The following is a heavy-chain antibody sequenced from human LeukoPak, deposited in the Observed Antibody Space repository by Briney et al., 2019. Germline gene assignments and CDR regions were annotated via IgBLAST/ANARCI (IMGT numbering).Heavy chain of an antibody. Sequence: ASVKVSCKASGYTFTGHYIHWVRQAPGQGFEWMGWINPNTGGTDYAQRFQDRIAISTYTSISTVYMELSSLSSDDTALYYCARDLATIDGIAWYYFENWGQGTLVTVS. CDR2: INPNTGGT. J-gene: IGHJ4*02. CDR1: GYTFTGHY. CDR3: ARDLATIDGIAWYYFEN. V-gene: IGHV1-2*02. D-gene: IGHD5-12*01.